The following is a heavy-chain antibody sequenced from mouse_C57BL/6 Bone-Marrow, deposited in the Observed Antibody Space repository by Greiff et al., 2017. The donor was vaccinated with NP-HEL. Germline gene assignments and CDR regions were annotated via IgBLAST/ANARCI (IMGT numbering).Heavy chain of an antibody. V-gene: IGHV1-18*01. Sequence: VQLQQSGPELVKPGASVKIPCKASGYTFTDYNMDWVKQSHGKSLEWIGDINPNNGGNIYNQKFKGKATLTVDKSSSTAYMELRSLTSEDTAVYYCARGGSYYGSSWFAYWGQGTLVTVSA. CDR3: ARGGSYYGSSWFAY. CDR1: GYTFTDYN. J-gene: IGHJ3*01. D-gene: IGHD1-1*02. CDR2: INPNNGGN.